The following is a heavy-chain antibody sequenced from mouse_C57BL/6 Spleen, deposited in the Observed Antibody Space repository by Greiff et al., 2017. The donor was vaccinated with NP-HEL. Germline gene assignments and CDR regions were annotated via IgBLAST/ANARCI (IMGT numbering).Heavy chain of an antibody. CDR1: GYTFTSYG. J-gene: IGHJ3*01. Sequence: VKLMESGAELARPGASVKLSCKASGYTFTSYGISWVKQRTGQGLEWIGEIYPRSGNTYYNEKFKGKATLTADKSSSTAYMALRSLTSEDSAVYFCARGGDYDGFAYWGQGTLVTVSA. CDR2: IYPRSGNT. D-gene: IGHD2-4*01. V-gene: IGHV1-81*01. CDR3: ARGGDYDGFAY.